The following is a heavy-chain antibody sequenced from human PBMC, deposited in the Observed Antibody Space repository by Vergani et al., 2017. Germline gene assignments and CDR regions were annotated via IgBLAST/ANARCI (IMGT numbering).Heavy chain of an antibody. D-gene: IGHD6-19*01. CDR1: FDSIRNRY. J-gene: IGHJ4*02. V-gene: IGHV4-59*11. CDR3: ASDTHSGQRADR. Sequence: QVQLQESGPGLVKSSETLSLTCSVSFDSIRNRYCNWIRQPPGKGLEWIGSIHYSDNTNYNPARKTRVTISVDLSKNQFSLTLTSVTAADTAVYYCASDTHSGQRADRWGQGILVTV. CDR2: IHYSDNT.